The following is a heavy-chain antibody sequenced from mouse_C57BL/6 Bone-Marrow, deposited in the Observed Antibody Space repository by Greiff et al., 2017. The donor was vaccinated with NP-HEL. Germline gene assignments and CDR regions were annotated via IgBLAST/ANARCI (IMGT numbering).Heavy chain of an antibody. J-gene: IGHJ3*01. CDR2: ISYDGSN. CDR3: ARGRYSNSD. V-gene: IGHV3-6*01. D-gene: IGHD2-5*01. Sequence: ESGPGLVKPSQSLSLTCSVTGYSITSGYYWNWIRQFPGNKLEWMGYISYDGSNNYNPSLKNRISITRDTSKNQFFLKLNSVTTEDTATYYCARGRYSNSDWGQGTLVTVSA. CDR1: GYSITSGYY.